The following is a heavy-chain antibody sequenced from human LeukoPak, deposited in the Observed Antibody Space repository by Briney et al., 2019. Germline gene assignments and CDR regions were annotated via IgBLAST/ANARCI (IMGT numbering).Heavy chain of an antibody. Sequence: SETLSLTCTVSGGSISSSSYYWGWIRQPPGKGLEWIGSIYYSGSTYYNPSLKSRVTISVDTSKNQFSLKLSSVTAADTAVYYCARIRNRGSLGDYWGQGTLVTVSS. D-gene: IGHD1-26*01. CDR2: IYYSGST. J-gene: IGHJ4*02. CDR1: GGSISSSSYY. V-gene: IGHV4-39*07. CDR3: ARIRNRGSLGDY.